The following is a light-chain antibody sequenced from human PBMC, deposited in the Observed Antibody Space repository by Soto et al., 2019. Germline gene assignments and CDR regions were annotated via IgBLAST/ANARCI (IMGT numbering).Light chain of an antibody. CDR3: QQRSTWPPS. CDR1: QNIGTY. J-gene: IGKJ3*01. Sequence: IVLTQYPVTLSLSPGESGTLSCRASQNIGTYVAWYQQRRGQAPRLLIYDASDRATGIPVRFSGSGSGTDFTLTISSPGPEDFAVYYCQQRSTWPPSFGPGTKVDVK. CDR2: DAS. V-gene: IGKV3-11*01.